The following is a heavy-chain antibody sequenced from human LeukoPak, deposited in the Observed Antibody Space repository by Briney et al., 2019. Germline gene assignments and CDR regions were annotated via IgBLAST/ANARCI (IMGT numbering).Heavy chain of an antibody. V-gene: IGHV3-30*04. CDR2: ISYDGSNK. CDR1: GFTFSSYA. Sequence: GGSLRLSCSVSGFTFSSYAMHWVRQAPGKGLEWVAVISYDGSNKHYADSVKGRFTISRDNSKNTLYLQMNSLRAEDTAVYYCARDRGVYSSSWNAFDIWGQGTMVTVSS. D-gene: IGHD6-13*01. CDR3: ARDRGVYSSSWNAFDI. J-gene: IGHJ3*02.